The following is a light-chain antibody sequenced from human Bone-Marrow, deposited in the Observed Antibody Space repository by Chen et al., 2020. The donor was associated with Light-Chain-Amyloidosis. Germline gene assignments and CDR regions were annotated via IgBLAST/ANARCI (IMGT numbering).Light chain of an antibody. J-gene: IGLJ2*01. Sequence: SYELTQPPSVSVSPGQTARITCSGDDLPTKYAYWYQQKPGQAPVLVINRDPERPSGISERFSGSSSGTTATLTISGVQAEDEADYHCQSADSSGTYAVIFGGGTKLTVL. CDR3: QSADSSGTYAVI. V-gene: IGLV3-25*03. CDR2: RDP. CDR1: DLPTKY.